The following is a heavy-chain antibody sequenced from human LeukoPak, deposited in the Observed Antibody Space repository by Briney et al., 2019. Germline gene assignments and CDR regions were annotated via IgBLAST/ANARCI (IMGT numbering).Heavy chain of an antibody. V-gene: IGHV4-34*01. Sequence: SETLSLTCTVSGGSISSYYWSWIRQPPGKGLEWIGEINHSGSTNYNPSLKSRVTISVDTSKNQFSLKLSSVTAADTAVYYCARLRWYRDAFDIWGQGTMVTVSS. D-gene: IGHD6-13*01. CDR3: ARLRWYRDAFDI. J-gene: IGHJ3*02. CDR2: INHSGST. CDR1: GGSISSYY.